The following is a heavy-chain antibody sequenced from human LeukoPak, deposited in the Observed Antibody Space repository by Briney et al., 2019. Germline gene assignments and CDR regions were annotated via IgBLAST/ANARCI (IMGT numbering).Heavy chain of an antibody. CDR1: GFTFSRYA. CDR3: ANAAYDILTGYGGD. J-gene: IGHJ4*02. D-gene: IGHD3-9*01. CDR2: FSGSGGST. V-gene: IGHV3-23*01. Sequence: GGSLRLCCAAAGFTFSRYAVSWVLQAPGKGLEWVSAFSGSGGSTYYADAVKGRFTISRDNSKNTLYLQMNSLRAEDTAVYYSANAAYDILTGYGGDWGQGTLVTVSS.